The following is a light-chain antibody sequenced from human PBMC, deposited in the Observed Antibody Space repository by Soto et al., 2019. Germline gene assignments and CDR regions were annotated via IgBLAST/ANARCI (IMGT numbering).Light chain of an antibody. J-gene: IGLJ2*01. CDR3: VLYMGIVPV. Sequence: QAVVTQEPSFSVSPGGTVTLTCGLSSGSVSTNYYPSWYQQTPGQAPRTLIYRTNTRSSGVPDRFSGSILGNKAALTITGAQADDESDYYCVLYMGIVPVFGGGTKVTVL. V-gene: IGLV8-61*01. CDR2: RTN. CDR1: SGSVSTNYY.